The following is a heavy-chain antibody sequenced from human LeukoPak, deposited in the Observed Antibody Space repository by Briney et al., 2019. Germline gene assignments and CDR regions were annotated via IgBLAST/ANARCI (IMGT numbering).Heavy chain of an antibody. J-gene: IGHJ5*02. Sequence: GSLRLSCAASGFAFSSYSMNWVRQPPGKGLEWIGSIYYSGSTYYNPSLKSRVTISVDTSKNQFSLKLSSVTAADTAVYYCARVSARVDPWGQGTLVTVSS. D-gene: IGHD3-10*01. CDR1: GFAFSSYS. CDR3: ARVSARVDP. CDR2: IYYSGST. V-gene: IGHV4-39*07.